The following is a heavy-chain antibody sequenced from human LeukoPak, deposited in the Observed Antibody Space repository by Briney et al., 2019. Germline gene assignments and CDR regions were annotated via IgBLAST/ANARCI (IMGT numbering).Heavy chain of an antibody. CDR1: GFTFSSYW. J-gene: IGHJ4*02. Sequence: GGSLRLSCAASGFTFSSYWMNWVRQAPGKGLEWVANMKQDGSEKYYVDSVKGRFTISRDNAKNSLYLQMNSLRAEDTAVYYCAKAYGVAGLPYGGGYWGQGTLVTVSS. D-gene: IGHD2-8*01. CDR2: MKQDGSEK. CDR3: AKAYGVAGLPYGGGY. V-gene: IGHV3-7*01.